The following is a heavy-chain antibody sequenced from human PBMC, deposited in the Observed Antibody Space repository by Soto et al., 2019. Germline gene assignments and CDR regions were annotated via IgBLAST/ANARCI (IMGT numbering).Heavy chain of an antibody. CDR1: GFTVSSNY. J-gene: IGHJ4*02. V-gene: IGHV3-53*01. CDR3: ARGRSGYINPVDY. D-gene: IGHD3-22*01. Sequence: QPGGSLRLSCAASGFTVSSNYMSWVRQAPGKGLEWVSVIYSGGSTYYADSVKGRFTISRDNSKNTLYLQMNSLRAEDTAVYYCARGRSGYINPVDYWGQGTLVTVSS. CDR2: IYSGGST.